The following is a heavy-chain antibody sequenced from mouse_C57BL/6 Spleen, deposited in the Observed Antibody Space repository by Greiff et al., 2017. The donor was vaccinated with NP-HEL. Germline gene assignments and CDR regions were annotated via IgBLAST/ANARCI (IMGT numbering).Heavy chain of an antibody. Sequence: QVQLQQSGPELVKPGASVKISCKASGYAFSSSWMNWVKQRPGKGLEWIGRIYPGDGDTNYNGKFKGKATLTADKSSSTAYMQLSSLTSEDSAVYFCATAYYSTVWAYWGQGTLVAVSA. CDR1: GYAFSSSW. CDR3: ATAYYSTVWAY. D-gene: IGHD2-5*01. V-gene: IGHV1-82*01. CDR2: IYPGDGDT. J-gene: IGHJ3*01.